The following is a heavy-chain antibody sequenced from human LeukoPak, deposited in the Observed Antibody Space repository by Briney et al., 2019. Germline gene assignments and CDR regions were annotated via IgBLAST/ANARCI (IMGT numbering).Heavy chain of an antibody. Sequence: SETLSLTCTVSGVSISSYYWSWIRQPPGKGLEWIGYIYYSGSTNYNPSLKSRVTISVDTSKNQFSLKLSSVTAADTAVYYCARDHITVESSSYYYYYGMDVWGQGTTVTVSS. CDR2: IYYSGST. J-gene: IGHJ6*02. CDR1: GVSISSYY. CDR3: ARDHITVESSSYYYYYGMDV. D-gene: IGHD1-20*01. V-gene: IGHV4-59*01.